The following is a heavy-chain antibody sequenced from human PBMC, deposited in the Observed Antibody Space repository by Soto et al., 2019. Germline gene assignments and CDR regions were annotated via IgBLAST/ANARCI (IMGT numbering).Heavy chain of an antibody. CDR2: IYSGGST. CDR3: ARVIVGAGTIDY. CDR1: GFTVSSNY. J-gene: IGHJ4*02. D-gene: IGHD1-26*01. Sequence: GGSLRLYCAASGFTVSSNYMSWVRQAPGKGLEWVSVIYSGGSTYYADSVKGRFTISRDNSKNTLYLQMNSLRAEDTAVYYCARVIVGAGTIDYWGQGTLVTVSS. V-gene: IGHV3-53*01.